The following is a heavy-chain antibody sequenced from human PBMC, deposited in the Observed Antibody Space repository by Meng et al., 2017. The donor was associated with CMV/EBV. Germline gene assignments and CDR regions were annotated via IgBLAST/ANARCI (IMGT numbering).Heavy chain of an antibody. J-gene: IGHJ5*02. CDR3: ASMVVTRGWFDP. Sequence: GESLKISCAASGFTFSSYGMHWVRQAPGKGLEWVSVIYSGGSTYYADSVKGRFTISRDNSKNTLYLQMNSLRAEDTAVYYCASMVVTRGWFDPWGQGTLVTVSS. D-gene: IGHD4/OR15-4a*01. V-gene: IGHV3-NL1*01. CDR1: GFTFSSYG. CDR2: IYSGGST.